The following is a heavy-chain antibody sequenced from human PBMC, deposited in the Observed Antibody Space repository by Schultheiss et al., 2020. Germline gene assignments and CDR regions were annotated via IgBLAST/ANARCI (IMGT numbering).Heavy chain of an antibody. CDR1: GFTFDDYA. V-gene: IGHV3-9*01. CDR3: AKGYGDYVPDYFDY. Sequence: GGSLRLSCAASGFTFDDYAMHWVRQAPGKGLEWVSGISWNSGSIGYADSVKGRFTISRDNAKNSLYLQMNSLRAEDTALYYCAKGYGDYVPDYFDYWGQGTLVTVSS. J-gene: IGHJ4*02. D-gene: IGHD4-17*01. CDR2: ISWNSGSI.